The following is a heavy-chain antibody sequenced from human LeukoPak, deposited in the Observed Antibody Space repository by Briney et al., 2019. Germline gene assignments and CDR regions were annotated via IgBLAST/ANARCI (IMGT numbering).Heavy chain of an antibody. D-gene: IGHD5-24*01. CDR3: ARGLRDGYSNYWYFDL. Sequence: GGSLRLSCVASGFTVSSNYMNWVRQAPGKGLEWVSIIYNAGTTFYTNSVKGRFTISRDNSKNTLFLQMNSLRAEDTAVYYCARGLRDGYSNYWYFDLWGRGTLVTVSS. J-gene: IGHJ2*01. CDR2: IYNAGTT. V-gene: IGHV3-66*01. CDR1: GFTVSSNY.